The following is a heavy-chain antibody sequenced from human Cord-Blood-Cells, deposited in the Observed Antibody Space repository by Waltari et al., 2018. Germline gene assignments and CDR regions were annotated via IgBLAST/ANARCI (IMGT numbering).Heavy chain of an antibody. Sequence: EWVAVISYDGSNKYYADSVKGRFTISRDNSKNTLYLQMNSLRAEDTAVYYCARDQNWAAAFDYWGQGTLVTVSS. V-gene: IGHV3-30-3*01. CDR3: ARDQNWAAAFDY. CDR2: ISYDGSNK. J-gene: IGHJ4*02. D-gene: IGHD2-2*01.